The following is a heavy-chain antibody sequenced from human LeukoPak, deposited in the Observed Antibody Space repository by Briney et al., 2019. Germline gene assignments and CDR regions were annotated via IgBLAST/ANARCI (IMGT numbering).Heavy chain of an antibody. CDR2: ISSSGSTI. CDR3: AKPAKTDYADY. J-gene: IGHJ4*02. Sequence: PGGSLRLSCVDSGFTFSDYYMSWIRQAPGKGLEWVSYISSSGSTIYYADSVKGRFTISRDNSKNTLYLQMNSPRAEDTALYYCAKPAKTDYADYWGQGTLVTVSS. CDR1: GFTFSDYY. D-gene: IGHD1-14*01. V-gene: IGHV3-11*01.